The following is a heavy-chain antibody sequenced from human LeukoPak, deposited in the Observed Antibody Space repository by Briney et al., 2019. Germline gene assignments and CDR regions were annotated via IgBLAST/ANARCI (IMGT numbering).Heavy chain of an antibody. J-gene: IGHJ4*02. D-gene: IGHD3-22*01. CDR2: INHSGST. CDR3: ARTPFDYYDSSGYYAIDY. V-gene: IGHV4-34*01. Sequence: SETLSLTCAVYGGSFSGYYWSWIRQPPGKGLEWIGEINHSGSTNHNPSLKSRVTISVDTSKNQFSLKLSSVTAADTAVYYCARTPFDYYDSSGYYAIDYWGQGTLVTVSS. CDR1: GGSFSGYY.